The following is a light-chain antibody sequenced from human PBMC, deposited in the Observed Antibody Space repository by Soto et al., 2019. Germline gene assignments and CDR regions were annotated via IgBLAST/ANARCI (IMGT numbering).Light chain of an antibody. CDR1: QSVSNSD. V-gene: IGKV3-20*01. J-gene: IGKJ1*01. CDR2: GAS. Sequence: EIVLTQSPGTLSLSPGGRATLSCRASQSVSNSDLAWYQQKPGQAPRLLIFGASSRATGIPDRFSGSGSGTVFTLTISRVEPEDFAMYYCQQYGTSPRTFGQGTKVEIK. CDR3: QQYGTSPRT.